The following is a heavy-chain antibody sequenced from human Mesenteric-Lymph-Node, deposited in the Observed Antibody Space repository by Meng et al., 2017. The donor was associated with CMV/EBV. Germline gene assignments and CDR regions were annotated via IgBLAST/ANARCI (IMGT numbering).Heavy chain of an antibody. Sequence: QVQPKQGGAVLLKSSETLSLTCAVYGGSFSGYYWSWIRQPPGKGLEWIGEINHSGSTNYNPSLKSRVTISVDTSKNQFSLKLSSVTAADTAVYYCARHQRWLKSEGGFNYWGQGTLVTVSS. J-gene: IGHJ4*02. D-gene: IGHD4-23*01. CDR1: GGSFSGYY. CDR2: INHSGST. V-gene: IGHV4-34*01. CDR3: ARHQRWLKSEGGFNY.